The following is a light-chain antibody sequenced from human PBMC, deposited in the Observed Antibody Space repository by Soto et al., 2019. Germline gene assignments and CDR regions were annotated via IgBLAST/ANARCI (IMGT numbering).Light chain of an antibody. CDR1: SSDVGSYNL. J-gene: IGLJ1*01. Sequence: QSVLTHPASVSWSPGHSITISCTGISSDVGSYNLVSWYQQHPGEAPKVMIYEGSKRPSGVSNRFSGSKSGNTASLTISGLQAEEEADYYCCSYAGSSTYVFGTGTKVTVL. V-gene: IGLV2-23*01. CDR2: EGS. CDR3: CSYAGSSTYV.